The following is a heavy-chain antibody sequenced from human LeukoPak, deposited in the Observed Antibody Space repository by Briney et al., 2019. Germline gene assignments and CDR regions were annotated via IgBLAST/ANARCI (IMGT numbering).Heavy chain of an antibody. CDR2: IIPILGIA. V-gene: IGHV1-69*04. D-gene: IGHD3-10*01. CDR3: AREFHGSGSYYFWFDP. Sequence: GSSVKVSCKASGGTFSSYAISWMRQAPGQGLEWMGRIIPILGIANYAQKFQGRVTITADKSTSTAYMELSSLRSEDTAVYYCAREFHGSGSYYFWFDPWGQGNLVTVSS. J-gene: IGHJ5*02. CDR1: GGTFSSYA.